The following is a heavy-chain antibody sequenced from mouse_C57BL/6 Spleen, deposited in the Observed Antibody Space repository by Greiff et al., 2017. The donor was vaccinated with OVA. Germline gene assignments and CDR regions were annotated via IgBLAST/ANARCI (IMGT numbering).Heavy chain of an antibody. CDR1: GFTFSNYW. D-gene: IGHD1-1*02. V-gene: IGHV6-3*01. CDR2: IRLKSDNYAT. Sequence: DVQLVESGGGLVQPGGSMKLSCVASGFTFSNYWMNWVRQSPEKGLEWVAQIRLKSDNYATHYAESVKGRFTISRDDSKSSVYLQMNNLRAEDTGIYYCTETLGGTGTAPYWGQGTTLTVSS. CDR3: TETLGGTGTAPY. J-gene: IGHJ2*01.